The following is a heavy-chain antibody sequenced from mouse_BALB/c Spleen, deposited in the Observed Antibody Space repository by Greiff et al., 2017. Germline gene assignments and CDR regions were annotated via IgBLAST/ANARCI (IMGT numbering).Heavy chain of an antibody. V-gene: IGHV8-8*01. CDR1: GFSLSTSGMG. J-gene: IGHJ3*01. D-gene: IGHD1-1*02. Sequence: QVTLKVSGPGILQPSQTLSLTCSFSGFSLSTSGMGVGWIRQPSGKGLEWLAHIWWDDDKYYNTALKSGLTISKDTSKNQVFLKIASVDTADTATYYCARIEGGNSWFADWGQGTLVTVSA. CDR3: ARIEGGNSWFAD. CDR2: IWWDDDK.